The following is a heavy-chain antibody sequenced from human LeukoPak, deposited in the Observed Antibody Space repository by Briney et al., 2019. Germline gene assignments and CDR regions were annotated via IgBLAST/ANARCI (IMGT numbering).Heavy chain of an antibody. CDR1: GFTFSNAW. D-gene: IGHD3-3*01. CDR3: TARTIFGVVIIDY. CDR2: IKSKTDGGTT. J-gene: IGHJ4*02. V-gene: IGHV3-15*01. Sequence: GGSLRLSCAASGFTFSNAWMSWVRQAPGKGPEWVGRIKSKTDGGTTDYAAPVKGRFTISRDDSKNTLYLQMNSLKTEDTAVYYCTARTIFGVVIIDYWGQGTLVTVSS.